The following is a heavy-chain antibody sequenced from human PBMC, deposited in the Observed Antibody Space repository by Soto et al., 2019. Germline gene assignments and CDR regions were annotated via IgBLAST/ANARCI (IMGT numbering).Heavy chain of an antibody. CDR3: AKYGSSWYTEYFQH. J-gene: IGHJ1*01. V-gene: IGHV3-23*01. D-gene: IGHD6-13*01. CDR2: ISGTGGST. CDR1: GFTFSSYA. Sequence: EVQLLESGGGLVQPGGSLSLSCVGSGFTFSSYAMSWVRQAPAKGLEWVSSISGTGGSTYYADSAKGRFTISRDNSKNTLSLHMSSLRAEDTAVYYCAKYGSSWYTEYFQHWGPGTLVTVSP.